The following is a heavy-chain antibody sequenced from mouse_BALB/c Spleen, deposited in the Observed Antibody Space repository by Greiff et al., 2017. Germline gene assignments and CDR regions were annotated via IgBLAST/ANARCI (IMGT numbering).Heavy chain of an antibody. Sequence: QVKLQQSGPELVKPGASVKISCKASGYRFTSYYIHWVKQRPGQGLEWIGWIFPGSGNTKYNEKFKGKATLTADTSSSTAYMQLSSLTSEDSAVYFCARWLPPYWYFDVWGAGTTVTVSS. CDR1: GYRFTSYY. CDR2: IFPGSGNT. J-gene: IGHJ1*01. CDR3: ARWLPPYWYFDV. D-gene: IGHD2-2*01. V-gene: IGHV1-66*01.